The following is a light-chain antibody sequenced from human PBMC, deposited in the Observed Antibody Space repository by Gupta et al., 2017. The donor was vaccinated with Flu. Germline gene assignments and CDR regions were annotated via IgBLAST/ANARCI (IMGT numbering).Light chain of an antibody. CDR2: RNH. V-gene: IGLV1-47*01. Sequence: QSLLTQPPSASGPPGPEAPIPCSAIRSNIAYNYVYWYQPPPGTAPTLLIYRNHQRPSGVPDRFSGSKSGTSASLAISGLRSEDEADYYCAAWDDTLRGFYVFGTGTKVSVL. CDR3: AAWDDTLRGFYV. J-gene: IGLJ1*01. CDR1: RSNIAYNY.